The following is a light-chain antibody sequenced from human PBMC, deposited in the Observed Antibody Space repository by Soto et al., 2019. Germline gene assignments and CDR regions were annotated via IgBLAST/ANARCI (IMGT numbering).Light chain of an antibody. Sequence: QSALTQPASVSGSPGQSITISCTGISSDVGGYNYVSWYQQHQGKAPKLMIYEVSNRPSGVSNRFSGSKSGNTASLTISGLQAEDEADYYCSSSTSIRTVFGGGTKLTVL. CDR2: EVS. CDR1: SSDVGGYNY. V-gene: IGLV2-14*01. CDR3: SSSTSIRTV. J-gene: IGLJ2*01.